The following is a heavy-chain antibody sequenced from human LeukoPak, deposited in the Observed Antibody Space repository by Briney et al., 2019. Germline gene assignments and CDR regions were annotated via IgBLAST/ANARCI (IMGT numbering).Heavy chain of an antibody. V-gene: IGHV4-59*01. Sequence: SETLSLTCTVSGGSISSYYWSWIRQPPGKGLEWIGYIYYSGSTNYNPSLKSRVTISVDTSKNQFPLKLSSVTAADTAVYYCARGSIAYYYMDVWGKGTTVTISS. D-gene: IGHD3-22*01. CDR1: GGSISSYY. CDR2: IYYSGST. J-gene: IGHJ6*03. CDR3: ARGSIAYYYMDV.